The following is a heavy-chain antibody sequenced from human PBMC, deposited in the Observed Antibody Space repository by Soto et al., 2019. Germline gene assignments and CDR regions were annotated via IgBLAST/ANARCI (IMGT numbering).Heavy chain of an antibody. D-gene: IGHD3-3*01. J-gene: IGHJ4*02. V-gene: IGHV1-69*02. Sequence: QVQLVQSGAEVKKPGSSVKVSCKASGGTFSSYTITWVRQAPGQGLEWMGRISPFLGIAHYAQKFQGRVTITADKSTTTGYMELSSLRYEDTAVYYCELWRQRPDWDYWGQGTLVTVSS. CDR2: ISPFLGIA. CDR3: ELWRQRPDWDY. CDR1: GGTFSSYT.